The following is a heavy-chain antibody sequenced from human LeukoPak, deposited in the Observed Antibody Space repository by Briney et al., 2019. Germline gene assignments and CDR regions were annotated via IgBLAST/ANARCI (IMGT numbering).Heavy chain of an antibody. CDR2: IYTSGST. CDR3: ARDSYSGYDFVYYMDV. V-gene: IGHV4-4*07. CDR1: GGPIGSYY. J-gene: IGHJ6*03. D-gene: IGHD5-12*01. Sequence: SETLSLTCTVSGGPIGSYYWSWIRQPAGKGLEWIGRIYTSGSTNYNPSLKSRVTMSVDTSKNQFSLKLSSVTAADTAVYYCARDSYSGYDFVYYMDVWGKGTTVTVSS.